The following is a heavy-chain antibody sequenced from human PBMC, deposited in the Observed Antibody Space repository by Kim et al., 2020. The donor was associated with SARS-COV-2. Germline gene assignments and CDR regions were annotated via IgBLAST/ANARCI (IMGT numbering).Heavy chain of an antibody. V-gene: IGHV3-48*03. CDR1: GFTFSSYE. Sequence: GGSLRLSCAASGFTFSSYEMNWVRQAPGKGLEWVSYISSSGSTIYYADSVKGRFTISRDNAKNSLYLQMNSLRAEDTAVYYCARESRYCSSTSCYWHIDYWGQGNLVTVSS. CDR3: ARESRYCSSTSCYWHIDY. J-gene: IGHJ4*02. D-gene: IGHD2-2*01. CDR2: ISSSGSTI.